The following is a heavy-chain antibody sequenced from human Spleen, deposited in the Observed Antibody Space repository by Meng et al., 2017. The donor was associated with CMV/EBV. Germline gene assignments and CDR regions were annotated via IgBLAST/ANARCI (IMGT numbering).Heavy chain of an antibody. J-gene: IGHJ6*02. CDR3: ARGVTMDRDKYYFYYYGMDV. CDR1: GGSIISSNYF. Sequence: SETLSLTCTVSGGSIISSNYFWAWIRQPPGKGLEWIGSIYYSGSTYYNPSLKSRVTISVDTSKNQFSLKVNSVTAADTAVYYCARGVTMDRDKYYFYYYGMDVWGQGTTVTVSS. V-gene: IGHV4-39*07. CDR2: IYYSGST. D-gene: IGHD3-10*01.